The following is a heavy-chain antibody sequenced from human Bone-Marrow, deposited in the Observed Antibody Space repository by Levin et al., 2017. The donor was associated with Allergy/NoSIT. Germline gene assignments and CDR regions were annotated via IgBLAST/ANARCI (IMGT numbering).Heavy chain of an antibody. CDR1: FFPFLPPS. CDR2: IYSGGST. D-gene: IGHD3-10*01. J-gene: IGHJ4*02. V-gene: IGHV3-53*05. CDR3: ASRPGGDHPYFDY. Sequence: LSFSSSFFPFLPPSLPWVRQAPGKGLEWVSLIYSGGSTYYADSVRGRFTISRDTSTNTLYLQMNSLRAEDTALYYCASRPGGDHPYFDYWGQGTLVTVSS.